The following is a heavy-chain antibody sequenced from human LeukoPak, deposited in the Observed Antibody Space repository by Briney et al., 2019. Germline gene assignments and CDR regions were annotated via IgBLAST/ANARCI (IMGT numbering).Heavy chain of an antibody. CDR3: ARSLRYYDSRDPRWFDP. V-gene: IGHV4-61*02. CDR1: GGSISSGSYY. J-gene: IGHJ5*02. Sequence: SETLSLTCTVSGGSISSGSYYWSWIRQPAGKGLEWIGRIYTSGSTNYNPSLKSRVTISVDTSKNQFSLKLSSVTAADTAVYYCARSLRYYDSRDPRWFDPWGQGTLVTVSS. CDR2: IYTSGST. D-gene: IGHD3-22*01.